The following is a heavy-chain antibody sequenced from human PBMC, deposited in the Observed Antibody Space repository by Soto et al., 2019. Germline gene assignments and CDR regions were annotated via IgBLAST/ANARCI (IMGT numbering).Heavy chain of an antibody. V-gene: IGHV1-18*01. D-gene: IGHD4-17*01. CDR1: GYTFTSYG. J-gene: IGHJ3*02. Sequence: GASVKVSCKASGYTFTSYGISWVRQAPGQGLEWMGWISAYNGNTNYAQKLQGRVTMTTDTSTSTAYMELRSLRSDDTAVYYCARVGYDYGDYDAFDIWGQGTMVTVSS. CDR3: ARVGYDYGDYDAFDI. CDR2: ISAYNGNT.